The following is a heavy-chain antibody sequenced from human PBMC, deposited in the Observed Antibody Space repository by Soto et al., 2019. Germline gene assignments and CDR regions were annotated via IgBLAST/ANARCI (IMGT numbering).Heavy chain of an antibody. Sequence: GGSLRLSCAASGGTFSGYAMSWVRQAPGKGLEWVSAISGSGGSTYYAASVKGPFTISRDNSKNTLYLHMNRLSAEDTAVYYCAKDAIVGDHDLPPYYYSYMAVWGKGTTVTVSS. CDR2: ISGSGGST. J-gene: IGHJ6*03. CDR3: AKDAIVGDHDLPPYYYSYMAV. CDR1: GGTFSGYA. V-gene: IGHV3-23*01. D-gene: IGHD2-21*02.